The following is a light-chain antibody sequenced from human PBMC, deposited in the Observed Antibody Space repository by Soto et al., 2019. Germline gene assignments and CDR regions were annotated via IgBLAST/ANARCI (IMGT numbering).Light chain of an antibody. CDR3: QQYNSYPYT. CDR1: QSISSW. V-gene: IGKV1-5*03. J-gene: IGKJ5*01. CDR2: KAS. Sequence: DIQMTQSPSTLSASVGDRVTITCRASQSISSWLAWYQQKTGKAPKLLIYKASSLESGVPSRLSGSGYGTELTITISSMQTDDFETYYCQQYNSYPYTFGQGTRLEIK.